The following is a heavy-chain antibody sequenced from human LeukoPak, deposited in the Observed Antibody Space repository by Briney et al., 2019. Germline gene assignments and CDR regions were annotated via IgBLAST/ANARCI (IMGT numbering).Heavy chain of an antibody. CDR1: GFTFSYYG. J-gene: IGHJ4*02. Sequence: PGRSLRLSCEASGFTFSYYGMHWVRQAPGKGLEWLVVMWYDGNNKYYADSVKGRFTISRDNSKNTLYLQLSSLRAEDTAVYYCARSHFDNRYFDYWGQGTLVTVSS. V-gene: IGHV3-33*01. CDR3: ARSHFDNRYFDY. CDR2: MWYDGNNK. D-gene: IGHD3-22*01.